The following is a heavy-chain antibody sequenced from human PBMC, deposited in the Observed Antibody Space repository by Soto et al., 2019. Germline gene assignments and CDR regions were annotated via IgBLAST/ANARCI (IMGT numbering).Heavy chain of an antibody. CDR3: AKETRISYYYGMDV. CDR1: GFTFSSYG. CDR2: IWYDGSNK. V-gene: IGHV3-33*06. J-gene: IGHJ6*02. Sequence: PGGSLRLSCAASGFTFSSYGMHWVRQAPGKGLEWVAVIWYDGSNKYYADSVKGRFTISRDNSKNTLYLQMNSLRAEDTAVYYCAKETRISYYYGMDVWGQGTTVTVSS. D-gene: IGHD2-15*01.